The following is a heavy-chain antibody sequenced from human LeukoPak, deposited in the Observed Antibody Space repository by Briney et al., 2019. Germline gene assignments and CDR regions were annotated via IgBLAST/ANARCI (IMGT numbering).Heavy chain of an antibody. D-gene: IGHD3-22*01. CDR2: IIPIFGTA. J-gene: IGHJ3*02. CDR3: ARGRSYYYDSSGYHPSDAFDI. CDR1: GGTFSSYA. V-gene: IGHV1-69*06. Sequence: SVKVSCKASGGTFSSYAISWVRQAPGQGLEWMGGIIPIFGTANYAQKFQGRVTITAGKSTSTAYMELSSLRSEDTAVYYCARGRSYYYDSSGYHPSDAFDIWGQGTMVTVSS.